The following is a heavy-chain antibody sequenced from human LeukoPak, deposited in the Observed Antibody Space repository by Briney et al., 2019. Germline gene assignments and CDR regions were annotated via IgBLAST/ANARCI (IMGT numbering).Heavy chain of an antibody. CDR1: GGTFSSYA. CDR3: AVEMATISYYFDY. D-gene: IGHD5-24*01. Sequence: SVKVSCKASGGTFSSYAISWVRQAPGQGLEWMGRIIPTFGTANYAQKFQGRVTITTDESTSTAYMELSSLRSEDTAVYYCAVEMATISYYFDYWGQGTLVTVSS. CDR2: IIPTFGTA. V-gene: IGHV1-69*05. J-gene: IGHJ4*02.